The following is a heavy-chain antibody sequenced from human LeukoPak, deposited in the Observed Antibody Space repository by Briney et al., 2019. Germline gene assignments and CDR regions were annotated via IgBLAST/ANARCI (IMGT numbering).Heavy chain of an antibody. CDR1: GLIVSSDY. D-gene: IGHD6-6*01. J-gene: IGHJ4*02. CDR2: IYGGGAT. V-gene: IGHV3-53*01. CDR3: ARLLPASRHYFDY. Sequence: GGSLRLSCAASGLIVSSDYLAWVRQAPGKGLEWISVIYGGGATYYADSVQGRFPIFRDSSRNALYLQMNSLRVEDTAVYYCARLLPASRHYFDYWGQGTLVSVSS.